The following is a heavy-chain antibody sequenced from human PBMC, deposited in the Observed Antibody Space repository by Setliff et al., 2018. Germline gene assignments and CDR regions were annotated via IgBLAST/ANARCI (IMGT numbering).Heavy chain of an antibody. CDR2: ISTRNDDT. CDR3: ARRSGDRGMTTGWPDDFDY. Sequence: ASVKVSCKASGYIFTRYRITWVRQSPGQGLKWMGWISTRNDDTGYAQKFKGRVTLTTDTSTNTAYMELRSLRSDDTAVYYCARRSGDRGMTTGWPDDFDYWGRGTLVTVSS. J-gene: IGHJ4*01. D-gene: IGHD4-17*01. V-gene: IGHV1-18*01. CDR1: GYIFTRYR.